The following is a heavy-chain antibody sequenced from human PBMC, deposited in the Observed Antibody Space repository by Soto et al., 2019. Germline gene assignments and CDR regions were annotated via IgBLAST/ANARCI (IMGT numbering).Heavy chain of an antibody. CDR1: GYTFTSYY. V-gene: IGHV1-46*03. Sequence: QVQLVQSGAEVKKPGASVKVSCKASGYTFTSYYMHWVRQAPGQGLEWMGIINPSGGSTSYAQKFQGGVARTMDTSTSTVDMELSSLRSEDTAVYYCASALVIRGYSGYVASHYYGMDVWGQGTTVTVSS. J-gene: IGHJ6*02. CDR3: ASALVIRGYSGYVASHYYGMDV. CDR2: INPSGGST. D-gene: IGHD5-12*01.